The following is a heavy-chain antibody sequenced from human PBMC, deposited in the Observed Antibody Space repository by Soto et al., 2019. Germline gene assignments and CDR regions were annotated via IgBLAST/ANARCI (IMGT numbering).Heavy chain of an antibody. Sequence: PSETLSLTCTVSGGSVSSGSYYWSWIRQPPGKGLEWIGYIYYSGSTNYNPSLKSRVTISVDTSKNQFSLKLSSVTAADTAVYYCARDLKNYDFWSGRNKGDAFDSWGQGTMVTVSS. CDR1: GGSVSSGSYY. CDR2: IYYSGST. CDR3: ARDLKNYDFWSGRNKGDAFDS. D-gene: IGHD3-3*01. V-gene: IGHV4-61*01. J-gene: IGHJ3*02.